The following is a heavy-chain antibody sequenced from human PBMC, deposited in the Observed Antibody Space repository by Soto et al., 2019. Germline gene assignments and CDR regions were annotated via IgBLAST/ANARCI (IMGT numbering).Heavy chain of an antibody. Sequence: GGSLRLSCAASGFTFSSYAMSWVRQAPGKGLEWVSAISGSGGSTYYADSVKGRFTISRDNSKNTLYLQMNSLRAEDTAVYYCAKGVRMVYAMRYYYGMDVWGQGTTVTVSS. CDR3: AKGVRMVYAMRYYYGMDV. J-gene: IGHJ6*02. V-gene: IGHV3-23*01. CDR2: ISGSGGST. D-gene: IGHD2-8*01. CDR1: GFTFSSYA.